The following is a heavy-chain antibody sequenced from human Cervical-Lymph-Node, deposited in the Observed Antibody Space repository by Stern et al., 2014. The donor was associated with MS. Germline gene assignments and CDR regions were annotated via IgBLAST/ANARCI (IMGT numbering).Heavy chain of an antibody. D-gene: IGHD7-27*01. J-gene: IGHJ3*02. CDR1: GGTFSSYA. CDR3: ARDETGVAFDI. V-gene: IGHV1-69*06. CDR2: IIPLFGTA. Sequence: VQLLESGADVKKPGSSVKVSCKASGGTFSSYAINWVRQAPGQGLEWMGGIIPLFGTAHYAQQFQGRVTISADTSTNTVYMELYRLRSDDTAVYYCARDETGVAFDIWGQGTMVTVSS.